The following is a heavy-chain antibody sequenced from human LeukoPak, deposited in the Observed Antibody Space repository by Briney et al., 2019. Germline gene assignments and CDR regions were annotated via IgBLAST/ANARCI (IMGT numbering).Heavy chain of an antibody. CDR2: INPNSGVT. J-gene: IGHJ4*02. V-gene: IGHV1-2*02. CDR1: GYSFTDYF. CDR3: ARAVGARLAYFDY. D-gene: IGHD1-26*01. Sequence: ASVKVSCKASGYSFTDYFMHWVRQAPGQGLEWMGWINPNSGVTNYAQKFQGRATMTTDTSTSTAYMELRSLRSDDTAVYYCARAVGARLAYFDYWGQGTLVTVSS.